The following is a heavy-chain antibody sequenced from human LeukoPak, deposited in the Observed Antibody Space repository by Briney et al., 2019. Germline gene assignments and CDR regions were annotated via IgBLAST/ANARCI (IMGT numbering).Heavy chain of an antibody. Sequence: ASVKVSCKASGYTXTSYGISWVRQAPGQGLEWMGWISSYNGNTNYAQKLQGRVTMTTDTSTSTAYMELRSLRSDDTAVYYCARDIVVVPAANRRYYYYYGMDVWGQGTTVTVSS. D-gene: IGHD2-2*01. J-gene: IGHJ6*02. V-gene: IGHV1-18*01. CDR1: GYTXTSYG. CDR3: ARDIVVVPAANRRYYYYYGMDV. CDR2: ISSYNGNT.